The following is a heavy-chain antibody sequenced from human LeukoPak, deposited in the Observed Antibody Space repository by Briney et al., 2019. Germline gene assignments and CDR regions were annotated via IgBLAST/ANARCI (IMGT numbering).Heavy chain of an antibody. CDR1: GASISGSNYY. CDR3: ARAILGFGETGFDY. V-gene: IGHV4-39*07. CDR2: INHGGST. Sequence: SETLSLTCAVSGASISGSNYYWGWIRQPPGKGLEWIGEINHGGSTNYNPSLKSRVTISVDTSKNQFSLKLSSVTAADTAVYYCARAILGFGETGFDYWGQGTLVTVSS. D-gene: IGHD3-10*01. J-gene: IGHJ4*02.